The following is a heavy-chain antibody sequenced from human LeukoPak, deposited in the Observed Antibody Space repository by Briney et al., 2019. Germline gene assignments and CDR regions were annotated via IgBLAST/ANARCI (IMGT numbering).Heavy chain of an antibody. J-gene: IGHJ5*02. CDR1: GYTFTGYY. Sequence: ASVKVSCKASGYTFTGYYMHWVRQAPGQGLEWMGWINPNSGGTNYAQKFQGRVTMTRDTSISTAYMELSRLRSDDTAVYYCARQQQLAPPYNWFDPWGQGTLVTVSS. D-gene: IGHD6-13*01. CDR3: ARQQQLAPPYNWFDP. V-gene: IGHV1-2*02. CDR2: INPNSGGT.